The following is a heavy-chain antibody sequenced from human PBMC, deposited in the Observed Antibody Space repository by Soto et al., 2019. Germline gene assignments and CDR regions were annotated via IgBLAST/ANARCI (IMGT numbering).Heavy chain of an antibody. CDR3: ERESESYFDY. CDR2: ISAYNGNT. V-gene: IGHV1-18*01. CDR1: GYTFTSYG. J-gene: IGHJ4*02. Sequence: ASVKVSCKACGYTFTSYGISWVRQAPGQGLEWMGWISAYNGNTKYAQKLQGRVTMTTDTSTSTAYTELRSLRSDDTAVYYCERESESYFDYWGPATLVTVS. D-gene: IGHD3-3*01.